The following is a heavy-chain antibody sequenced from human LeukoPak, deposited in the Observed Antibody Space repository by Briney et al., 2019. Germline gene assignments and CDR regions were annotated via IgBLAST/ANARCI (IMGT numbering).Heavy chain of an antibody. D-gene: IGHD2-15*01. J-gene: IGHJ5*02. CDR1: GYNFSDFW. Sequence: GESLKISCEASGYNFSDFWIAWVRQVPGKGLEWMGSIYPGDSDIRYSPSFQGHVNISADKSVSTAYLQWSSLKASDTAIYYCARLISYCRGGRCSSAGWFDPWGQGSLVTVSS. V-gene: IGHV5-51*01. CDR2: IYPGDSDI. CDR3: ARLISYCRGGRCSSAGWFDP.